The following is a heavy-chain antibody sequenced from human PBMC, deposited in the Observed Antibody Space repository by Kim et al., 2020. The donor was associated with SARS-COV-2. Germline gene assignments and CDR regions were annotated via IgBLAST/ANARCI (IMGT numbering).Heavy chain of an antibody. J-gene: IGHJ4*02. D-gene: IGHD6-6*01. Sequence: GGSLRLSCAASGFTLSDHYMDWVRQAPGKGLEWVGRTRNKANNYTTQYAASVKCRFTISRDDSKNSLYLQMDSLKTEDTAVYYCARGSEAAPFDYWGQGALVTVSS. CDR3: ARGSEAAPFDY. V-gene: IGHV3-72*01. CDR2: TRNKANNYTT. CDR1: GFTLSDHY.